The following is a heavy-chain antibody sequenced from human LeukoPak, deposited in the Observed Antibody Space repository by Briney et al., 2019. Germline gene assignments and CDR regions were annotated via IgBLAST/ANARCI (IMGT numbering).Heavy chain of an antibody. Sequence: GGSLRLSCVASGFSLSRFGMHWVRQAPGKGLEWVSFVRYDGSSQHYADSVKGRFTISRDNAKNSLYLQMNSLRAEDTAVYYCASDILTGYYLGWGQGTLVTVSS. D-gene: IGHD3-9*01. CDR2: VRYDGSSQ. J-gene: IGHJ4*02. CDR3: ASDILTGYYLG. V-gene: IGHV3-30*02. CDR1: GFSLSRFG.